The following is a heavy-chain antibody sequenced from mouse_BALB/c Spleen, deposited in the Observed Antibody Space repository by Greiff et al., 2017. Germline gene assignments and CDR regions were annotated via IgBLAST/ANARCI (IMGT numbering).Heavy chain of an antibody. V-gene: IGHV14-3*02. J-gene: IGHJ4*01. CDR1: GFNIKDTY. Sequence: EVQLQQSGAELVKPGASVKLSCTASGFNIKDTYMHWVKQRPEQGLEWIGRIDPANGNTKYDPKFQGKATITADTSSNTAYLQLSSLTSEDTAVYYCARSKGYYAMDYWGQGTSGTVSS. CDR2: IDPANGNT. CDR3: ARSKGYYAMDY.